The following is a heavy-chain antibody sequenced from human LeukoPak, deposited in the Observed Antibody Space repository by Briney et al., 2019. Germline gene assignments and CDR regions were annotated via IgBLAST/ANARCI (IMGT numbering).Heavy chain of an antibody. CDR1: GGSFSGYY. CDR2: INHSGST. D-gene: IGHD3-16*02. V-gene: IGHV4-34*01. J-gene: IGHJ4*02. Sequence: SETLSLTCAVYGGSFSGYYWSWIRQPPGKGLEWIGEINHSGSTSYNPSLKSRVTISVDTSKNQFSLKLSSVTAADTAVYYCARLSGPSGYWGQGTLVTVSS. CDR3: ARLSGPSGY.